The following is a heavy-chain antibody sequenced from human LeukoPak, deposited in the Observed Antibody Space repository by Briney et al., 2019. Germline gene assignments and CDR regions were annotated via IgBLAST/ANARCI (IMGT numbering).Heavy chain of an antibody. CDR2: ISSSGGTI. Sequence: GGSLRLSCAASGFIFSDYYMSWIRQAPGKGLEWVSYISSSGGTIYYADSVKGRFTISRDNAKNSLYLQMNSLRAEDTAVNYCVRQPLWLQGPIDYWGQGTLVTVSS. D-gene: IGHD5-18*01. J-gene: IGHJ4*02. CDR1: GFIFSDYY. CDR3: VRQPLWLQGPIDY. V-gene: IGHV3-11*04.